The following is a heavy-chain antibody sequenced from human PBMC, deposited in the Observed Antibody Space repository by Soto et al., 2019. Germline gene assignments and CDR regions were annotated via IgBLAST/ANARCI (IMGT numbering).Heavy chain of an antibody. CDR2: IIPIFGTA. CDR1: GGTFSSYA. CDR3: ARDLRGSGSYYTDYYYYGMDV. Sequence: VASVKVSCKASGGTFSSYAISWVRQAPGQGHEWMGGIIPIFGTANYAQKFQGRVTITADKSTSTAYMELSSLRSEDTAVYYCARDLRGSGSYYTDYYYYGMDVWGQGXTVTVYS. V-gene: IGHV1-69*06. J-gene: IGHJ6*02. D-gene: IGHD3-10*01.